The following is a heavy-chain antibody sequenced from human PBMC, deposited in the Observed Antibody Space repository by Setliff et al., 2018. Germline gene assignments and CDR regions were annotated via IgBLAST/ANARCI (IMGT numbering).Heavy chain of an antibody. CDR3: ARGFDVCGGGACYTDGPYYFDY. V-gene: IGHV4-4*08. CDR2: IYSSGRT. Sequence: SETLSLTCTVSGGSISSYYWSWIRQPPGKGLEWIGYIYSSGRTNYGPSLKSRVTLSVDTSNNQFSLKVSSVAAADTAVYYCARGFDVCGGGACYTDGPYYFDYWGLGTLVTVSS. CDR1: GGSISSYY. J-gene: IGHJ4*02. D-gene: IGHD2-21*02.